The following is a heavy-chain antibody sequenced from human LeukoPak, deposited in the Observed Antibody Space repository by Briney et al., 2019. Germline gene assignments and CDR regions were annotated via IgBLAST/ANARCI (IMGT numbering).Heavy chain of an antibody. Sequence: SETLSLTCTVSGGSISSYYWSWIRQPPGKGLEWIGYIHYSGSTNYNPSLKSRVTISVDTSKNQFSLKLSSATAADTAVYYCARAGHCSGGSCYYFDYWGQETLVTVSS. V-gene: IGHV4-59*01. D-gene: IGHD2-15*01. CDR3: ARAGHCSGGSCYYFDY. CDR2: IHYSGST. CDR1: GGSISSYY. J-gene: IGHJ4*02.